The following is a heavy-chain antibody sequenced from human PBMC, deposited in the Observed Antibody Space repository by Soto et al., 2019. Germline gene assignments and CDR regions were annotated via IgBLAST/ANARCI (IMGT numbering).Heavy chain of an antibody. J-gene: IGHJ6*02. CDR1: GYTFTGYY. CDR3: ARDRYIVVVPAATTYGMDV. Sequence: ASVKVSCKASGYTFTGYYMHWVRQAPGQGLEWMGWINPNSGGTNYAQKFQGWVTMTRDTSISTAYMELSRLRSDDTAVYYCARDRYIVVVPAATTYGMDVWGQGTTVTSP. D-gene: IGHD2-2*01. V-gene: IGHV1-2*04. CDR2: INPNSGGT.